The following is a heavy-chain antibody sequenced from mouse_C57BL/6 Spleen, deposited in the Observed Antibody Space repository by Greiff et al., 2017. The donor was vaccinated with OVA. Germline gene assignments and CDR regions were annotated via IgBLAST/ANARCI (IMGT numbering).Heavy chain of an antibody. D-gene: IGHD1-1*01. CDR2: ISYDGSN. CDR3: ARGGHYYGSRRGYFDV. J-gene: IGHJ1*03. V-gene: IGHV3-6*01. Sequence: EVQLQQSGPGLVKPSQSLSLTCSVTGYSITSGYYWNWIRQFPGNKLEWMGYISYDGSNNYNPSLKNRISITRDTSKNQFFLKLNSVTTEDTATYYCARGGHYYGSRRGYFDVWGTGTTVTVSS. CDR1: GYSITSGYY.